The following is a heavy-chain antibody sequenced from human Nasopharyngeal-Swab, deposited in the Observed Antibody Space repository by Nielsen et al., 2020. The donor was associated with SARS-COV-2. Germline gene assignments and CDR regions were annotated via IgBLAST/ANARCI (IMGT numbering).Heavy chain of an antibody. D-gene: IGHD3-16*01. CDR1: GYTFTNYA. CDR3: ARDLAGLGYY. V-gene: IGHV7-4-1*02. CDR2: INTNTGNP. J-gene: IGHJ4*02. Sequence: ASVQVSCKTSGYTFTNYAMNWVRQAPGQGLEWMGWINTNTGNPMYAQGFTGRFVFSLDTSVSTAYLQISSLKAEDTAVYYCARDLAGLGYYWGQGTLVTVSS.